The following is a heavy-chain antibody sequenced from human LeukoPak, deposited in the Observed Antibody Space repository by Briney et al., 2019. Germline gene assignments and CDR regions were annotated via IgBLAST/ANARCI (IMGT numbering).Heavy chain of an antibody. CDR2: ITWNSNNI. V-gene: IGHV3-9*01. J-gene: IGHJ6*02. Sequence: GGSLRLSCVASGFTFDDYTMHWVRQAPGKGLEWVSRITWNSNNIAYADSVKGRFTTSRDNAKNSLFLQMNSLRPEDTALYYCTRIGAVGDAYYYNAMDVWGQGTTVTVSS. D-gene: IGHD1-26*01. CDR1: GFTFDDYT. CDR3: TRIGAVGDAYYYNAMDV.